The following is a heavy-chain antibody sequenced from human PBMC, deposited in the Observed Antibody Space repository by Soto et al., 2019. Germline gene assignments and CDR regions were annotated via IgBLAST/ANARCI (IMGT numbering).Heavy chain of an antibody. CDR3: ARDTAAKYSDSHSYYPHFAP. CDR2: IYYSGGT. CDR1: GHSINTDYY. J-gene: IGHJ5*02. Sequence: TLFLTFTVSGHSINTDYYWSWIRQPPEKGPEWLGHIYYSGGTFYSPSLKIRLALSVDTSKNQFALRLSSVTAADTAVYYCARDTAAKYSDSHSYYPHFAPWRQGTLVAVTS. V-gene: IGHV4-30-4*01. D-gene: IGHD3-22*01.